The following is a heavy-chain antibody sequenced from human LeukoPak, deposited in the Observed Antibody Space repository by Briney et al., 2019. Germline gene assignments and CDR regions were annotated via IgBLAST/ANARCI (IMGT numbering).Heavy chain of an antibody. V-gene: IGHV3-7*01. J-gene: IGHJ4*02. CDR2: IKQDGSEK. CDR3: ARGHYYDSSAGNTFDY. D-gene: IGHD3-22*01. CDR1: GFTFSSYW. Sequence: GGSLRLSCAASGFTFSSYWMSWVRQAPGKGLEWVANIKQDGSEKYYVDSVKGRFTISRDNAKNSLYLQMNSLRAEDTAVYYCARGHYYDSSAGNTFDYWGQGTLVTVSS.